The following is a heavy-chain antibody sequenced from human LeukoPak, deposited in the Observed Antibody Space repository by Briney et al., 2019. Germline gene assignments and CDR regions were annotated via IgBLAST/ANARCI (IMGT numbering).Heavy chain of an antibody. V-gene: IGHV4-59*11. CDR1: GGSISSHY. CDR3: ARDPSGYDYYLDS. D-gene: IGHD5-12*01. Sequence: SETLSLTCTVSGGSISSHYWSWIRQPPGKGLEWIGYIDHSGSTNYNPSLTSRVTISVDTSKNQFSLKVTYVTAADTAVYYCARDPSGYDYYLDSWGQGSLVTVSS. CDR2: IDHSGST. J-gene: IGHJ4*02.